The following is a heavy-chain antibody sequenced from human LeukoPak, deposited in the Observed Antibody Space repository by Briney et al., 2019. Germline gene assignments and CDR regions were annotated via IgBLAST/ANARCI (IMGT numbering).Heavy chain of an antibody. CDR2: IYYSGST. CDR3: ARDRRFHAQYNWFDP. J-gene: IGHJ5*02. CDR1: GGSISSYH. Sequence: SETLSLTCTVSGGSISSYHWSWIRQPPGKGLEWIGYIYYSGSTNYNPSLKSRVTISVDTSKNQFSLKLSSVTAADTAVYYCARDRRFHAQYNWFDPWGQGTLVTVSS. V-gene: IGHV4-59*01. D-gene: IGHD3-3*01.